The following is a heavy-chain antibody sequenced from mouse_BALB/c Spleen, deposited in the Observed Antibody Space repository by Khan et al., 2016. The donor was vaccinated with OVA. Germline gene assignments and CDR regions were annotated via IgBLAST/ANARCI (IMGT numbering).Heavy chain of an antibody. CDR2: IYPGTGST. CDR3: ARGAITSHSMDY. D-gene: IGHD1-1*01. V-gene: IGHV1S132*01. CDR1: GYIFTSYW. Sequence: QVQLQQPGAELVRPGASVRLSCKTSGYIFTSYWIHWVKQRSGQGLEWIARIYPGTGSTYYNEIFKGKATLTADKSSNTAYMQLSSLKYEDSTVYFCARGAITSHSMDYWGQGTSVTVSS. J-gene: IGHJ4*01.